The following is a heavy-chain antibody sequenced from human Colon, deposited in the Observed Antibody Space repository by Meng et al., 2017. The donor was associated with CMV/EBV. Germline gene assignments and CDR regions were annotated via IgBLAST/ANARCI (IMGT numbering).Heavy chain of an antibody. V-gene: IGHV1-18*01. Sequence: QGQLVQGGAEVNKPGASVKVSCKNSGYTFTHFGISWVRQAPGQGLEWMAYISPYNGDTNYAQRFQGRVALTTDTSTSTVYMELGSLTSDDTAMYYCARELARGGYWGQGTLVTVSS. CDR3: ARELARGGY. CDR2: ISPYNGDT. J-gene: IGHJ4*02. CDR1: GYTFTHFG.